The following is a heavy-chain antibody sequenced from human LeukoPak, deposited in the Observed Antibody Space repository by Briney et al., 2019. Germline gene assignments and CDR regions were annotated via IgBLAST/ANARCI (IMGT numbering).Heavy chain of an antibody. Sequence: GGPLRLSCVASGFTFEKYVMNWVRQAPGKGLQWLATIYGSGVSISYADSVKGRFTISRDNSNNTLYLQMNSLRAEDTAMYFCAKDLGWELPAEAYWGQGVLVTVSS. CDR1: GFTFEKYV. CDR3: AKDLGWELPAEAY. V-gene: IGHV3-23*01. CDR2: IYGSGVSI. J-gene: IGHJ4*02. D-gene: IGHD1-26*01.